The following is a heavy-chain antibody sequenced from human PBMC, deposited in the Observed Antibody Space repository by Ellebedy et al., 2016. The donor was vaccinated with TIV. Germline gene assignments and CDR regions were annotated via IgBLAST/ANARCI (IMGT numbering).Heavy chain of an antibody. V-gene: IGHV3-21*01. CDR1: GFTFSSYS. CDR3: ARDILTFGGVIVNFDY. D-gene: IGHD3-16*02. CDR2: ISSSSSYI. Sequence: PGGSLRLSCAASGFTFSSYSMNWVRQAPGKGLEWVSSISSSSSYIYYADSVKCRFTISRTNAKNSLYLQMNSLRAEDTAVYYCARDILTFGGVIVNFDYWGQGTLVTVSS. J-gene: IGHJ4*02.